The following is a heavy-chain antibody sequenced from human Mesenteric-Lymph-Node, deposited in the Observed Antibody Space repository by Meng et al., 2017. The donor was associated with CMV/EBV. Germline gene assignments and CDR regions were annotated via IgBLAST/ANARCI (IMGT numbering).Heavy chain of an antibody. CDR2: INWDGGST. D-gene: IGHD2-2*01. Sequence: GESLKISCAASGFTFNDYGMSWVRQAPGKGLEWVSGINWDGGSTGYADSVKGRFTISRDNSKNTLYLQMNSLRAEDTAVYYCAKGGYASDYYYGMDVWGQGTTVTVSS. CDR3: AKGGYASDYYYGMDV. J-gene: IGHJ6*02. CDR1: GFTFNDYG. V-gene: IGHV3-20*04.